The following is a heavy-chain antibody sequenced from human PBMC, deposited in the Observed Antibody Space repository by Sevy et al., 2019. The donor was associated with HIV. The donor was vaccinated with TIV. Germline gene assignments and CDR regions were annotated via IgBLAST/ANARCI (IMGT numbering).Heavy chain of an antibody. V-gene: IGHV3-11*04. CDR2: ISSSGGTI. D-gene: IGHD1-1*01. J-gene: IGHJ4*02. CDR3: ARDPLEMDYFDY. CDR1: RFSFSDFF. Sequence: GGYLRLSCAVSRFSFSDFFMNWIRQAPGKGLEWISSISSSGGTIYYADSVKGRFTISRDNTKNSLFLQMNSLRAEDTAVYHCARDPLEMDYFDYWGLGTLVTVSS.